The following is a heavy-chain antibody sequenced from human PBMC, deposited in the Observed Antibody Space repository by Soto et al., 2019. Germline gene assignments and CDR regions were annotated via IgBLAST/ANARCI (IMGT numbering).Heavy chain of an antibody. CDR3: AKKSYGSGSPNDY. Sequence: GGSLRLSCAASGFTFSSYAMSWVRQAPGKGLEWVSAISGSGGSTYYADSVKGRFTISRDNSKNTLYLQMNSLRAEDRAVYYCAKKSYGSGSPNDYWGQGTLVTVSS. V-gene: IGHV3-23*01. CDR2: ISGSGGST. CDR1: GFTFSSYA. D-gene: IGHD3-10*01. J-gene: IGHJ4*02.